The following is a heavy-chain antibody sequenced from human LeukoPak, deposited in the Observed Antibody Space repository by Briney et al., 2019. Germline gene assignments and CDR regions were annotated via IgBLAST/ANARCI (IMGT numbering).Heavy chain of an antibody. CDR3: ATDCSSTSCHGAFDI. Sequence: GASVKVSCKVSGYTLTELSMHWVRQAPGKGLEWMGGFDPEDGETIYAQKFQGRVTMTEDTSTDTAYMELSSLRSEDTAVYYCATDCSSTSCHGAFDIWGQGTMVTVSS. J-gene: IGHJ3*02. V-gene: IGHV1-24*01. CDR1: GYTLTELS. D-gene: IGHD2-2*01. CDR2: FDPEDGET.